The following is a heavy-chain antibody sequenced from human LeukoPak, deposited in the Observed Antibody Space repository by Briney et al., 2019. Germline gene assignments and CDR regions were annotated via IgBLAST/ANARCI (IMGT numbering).Heavy chain of an antibody. J-gene: IGHJ5*02. Sequence: GASLRPSCAASEFIFRLFAMHSVRQDPGKGLEWVSGIGGSAATFYADSVKGRFTIYRDNSENTLYLEMNSLTVEDTAIYYCVRDRGPYVGIGNNWFDPWGQGTLVTVSS. V-gene: IGHV3-23*01. CDR2: IGGSAAT. CDR1: EFIFRLFA. D-gene: IGHD3-16*01. CDR3: VRDRGPYVGIGNNWFDP.